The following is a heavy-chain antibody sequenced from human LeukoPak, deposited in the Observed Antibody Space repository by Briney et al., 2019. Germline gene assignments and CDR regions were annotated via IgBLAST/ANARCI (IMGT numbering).Heavy chain of an antibody. CDR2: INPNSGAT. V-gene: IGHV1-2*02. J-gene: IGHJ4*02. Sequence: AASVEVSCKASSYTFTGYYMHWVRQAPGQGLEWMGWINPNSGATKYAQKLQGRVTMTRDTSLSTVYMELSRLTSDDTAVYYCARDRAKYNSNDYFDYWGRGTLVTVSS. CDR3: ARDRAKYNSNDYFDY. D-gene: IGHD5-24*01. CDR1: SYTFTGYY.